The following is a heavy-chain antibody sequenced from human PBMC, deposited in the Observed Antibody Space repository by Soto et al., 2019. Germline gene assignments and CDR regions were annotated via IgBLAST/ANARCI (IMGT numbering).Heavy chain of an antibody. CDR3: AKETYSGPLDH. Sequence: QVQLVESGGGVVQPGRSLRLSCAASGFTFSSYGMHWVRRAPGKGLEWVAVISYDGSNKYYADSVKGRFTISRDNSKNTLYLQMNSLRAEDTAVYYCAKETYSGPLDHWGQGTLVTVSS. V-gene: IGHV3-30*18. D-gene: IGHD2-15*01. CDR2: ISYDGSNK. J-gene: IGHJ4*02. CDR1: GFTFSSYG.